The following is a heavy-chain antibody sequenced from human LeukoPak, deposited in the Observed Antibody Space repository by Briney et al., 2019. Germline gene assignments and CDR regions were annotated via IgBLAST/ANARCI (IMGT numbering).Heavy chain of an antibody. CDR1: GGSISSSSYS. CDR2: FYYSGST. V-gene: IGHV4-39*01. CDR3: ARHGHSSVYSRFDY. D-gene: IGHD6-19*01. Sequence: SETLSLTCTVSGGSISSSSYSWGWIRQPPGKGLEWIGSFYYSGSTYYNPSLKSRVTISADTSKNQFYLKLTSVTAADTAVYYCARHGHSSVYSRFDYWGQGTLVTVSS. J-gene: IGHJ4*02.